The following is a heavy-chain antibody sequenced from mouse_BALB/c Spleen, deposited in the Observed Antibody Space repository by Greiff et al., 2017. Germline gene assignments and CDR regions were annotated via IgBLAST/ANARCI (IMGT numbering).Heavy chain of an antibody. CDR2: ISYDGSN. V-gene: IGHV3-6*02. CDR3: ARLWLRRRGYYAMDY. J-gene: IGHJ4*01. D-gene: IGHD2-2*01. Sequence: EVKLVESGPGLVKPSQSLSLTCSVTGYSITSGYYWNWIRQFPGNKLEWMGYISYDGSNNYNPSLKNRISITRDTSKNQFFLKLNSVTTEDTATYYCARLWLRRRGYYAMDYWGQGTSVTVSS. CDR1: GYSITSGYY.